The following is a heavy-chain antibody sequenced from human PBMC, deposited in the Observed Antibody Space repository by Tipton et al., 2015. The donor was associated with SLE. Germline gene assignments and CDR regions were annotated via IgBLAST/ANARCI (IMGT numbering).Heavy chain of an antibody. Sequence: GSLRLSCAASGFTFSSYAMSWVRQAPGKGLEWVSAISGSGGSTYYADSVKGRFTISRDNSKNTLYLQMNSLRAEDTAVYYCAKNYDSSGYYSDYFDYWGQGTLVTVSS. J-gene: IGHJ4*02. V-gene: IGHV3-23*01. CDR2: ISGSGGST. CDR1: GFTFSSYA. CDR3: AKNYDSSGYYSDYFDY. D-gene: IGHD3-22*01.